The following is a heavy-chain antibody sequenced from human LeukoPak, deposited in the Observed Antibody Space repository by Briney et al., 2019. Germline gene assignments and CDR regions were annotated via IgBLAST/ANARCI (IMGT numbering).Heavy chain of an antibody. D-gene: IGHD4-17*01. CDR2: IKQDGSEK. Sequence: GGSLRLSCAASGFTFSNYWMSWVCQAPGKGLEWVANIKQDGSEKYYVDSVKGRFTISRDNAKKSLYLQMNSLRAEDTAVYYCARDKSYGDSTDYWGQGTLVTVSS. CDR3: ARDKSYGDSTDY. V-gene: IGHV3-7*01. J-gene: IGHJ4*02. CDR1: GFTFSNYW.